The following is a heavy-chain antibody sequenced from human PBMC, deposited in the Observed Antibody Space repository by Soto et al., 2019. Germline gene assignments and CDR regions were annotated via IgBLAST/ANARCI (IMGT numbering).Heavy chain of an antibody. CDR1: GFTFDDYA. CDR3: ANSYSSGWFDY. Sequence: GGSLRLSCAASGFTFDDYAMHWVRQAPGKGLEWVSLISGDGGSTYYADSVKGRFTISRDNSKNSLYLQMNSLRTEDTALYYCANSYSSGWFDYWGQGTLVTVSS. V-gene: IGHV3-43*02. CDR2: ISGDGGST. D-gene: IGHD6-19*01. J-gene: IGHJ4*02.